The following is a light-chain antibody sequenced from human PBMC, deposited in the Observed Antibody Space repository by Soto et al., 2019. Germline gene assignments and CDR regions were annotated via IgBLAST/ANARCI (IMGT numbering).Light chain of an antibody. CDR3: QHYGSSPET. Sequence: EIVLTQSPGTLSLSPGARATLSCRASQSVSSTYLAWYQQKPGQAPRLLIYAASSRATGIPDRFSGSGSGTDFTLTISRLEPEDFAVYYCQHYGSSPETFGQGTKVDIK. V-gene: IGKV3-20*01. CDR2: AAS. CDR1: QSVSSTY. J-gene: IGKJ1*01.